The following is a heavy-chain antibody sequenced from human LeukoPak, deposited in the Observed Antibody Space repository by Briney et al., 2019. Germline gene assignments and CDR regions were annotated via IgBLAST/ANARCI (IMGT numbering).Heavy chain of an antibody. J-gene: IGHJ6*03. CDR3: ARRGVVTATSFDAMDV. D-gene: IGHD2-21*02. CDR2: IYYTGST. V-gene: IGHV4-59*01. Sequence: PSETLSLTCTVSGGSISSYYWSWIRQPPGKGLEWIGYIYYTGSTNYSPSPKSRVTISVDTSKTQFSLRLSSVTTADTAVYYCARRGVVTATSFDAMDVWGNGTTVTVSS. CDR1: GGSISSYY.